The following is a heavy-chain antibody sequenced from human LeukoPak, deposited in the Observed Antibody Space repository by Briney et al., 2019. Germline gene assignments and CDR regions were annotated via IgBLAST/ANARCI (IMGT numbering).Heavy chain of an antibody. V-gene: IGHV1-69*04. CDR2: IIPILGIA. CDR3: ARDRLYCSSTSCSFDY. J-gene: IGHJ4*02. Sequence: SVKVSCKASGGTFSSYAISWVRQAPGQGLEWMGRIIPILGIANYAQKFQGRVTITADKSTSTAYMELSSLRSEDTAVYYCARDRLYCSSTSCSFDYWGQGTLVTVSS. CDR1: GGTFSSYA. D-gene: IGHD2-2*01.